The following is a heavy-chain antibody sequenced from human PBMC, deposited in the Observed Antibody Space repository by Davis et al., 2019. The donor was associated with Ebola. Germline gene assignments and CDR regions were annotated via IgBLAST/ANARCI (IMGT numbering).Heavy chain of an antibody. V-gene: IGHV1-69*06. CDR2: IIPIFGTA. Sequence: SVKVSCKASGGTFSSYAISWVRQAPGQGLEWMGGIIPIFGTANYAQKFQGRVTITADKSTSTAYMELSSLRSEDTAVYYCARGRITMAQGVIITGLDALDIWGQGTMVTVSS. CDR3: ARGRITMAQGVIITGLDALDI. CDR1: GGTFSSYA. J-gene: IGHJ3*02. D-gene: IGHD3-10*01.